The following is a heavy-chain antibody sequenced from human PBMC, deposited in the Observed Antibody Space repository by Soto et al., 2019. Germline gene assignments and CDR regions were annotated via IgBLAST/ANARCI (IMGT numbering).Heavy chain of an antibody. D-gene: IGHD3-10*01. J-gene: IGHJ6*02. CDR3: VKDTMVRGVMSPDRYYYYGMDV. CDR2: ISSNGGST. Sequence: GGSLRLSCSASGFTFSSYAMHWVRQAPGKGLEYVSAISSNGGSTYYADSVKGRFTISRDNSKNTLYLQMSSLRAEDTAVYYCVKDTMVRGVMSPDRYYYYGMDVWGQGTTVTVSS. V-gene: IGHV3-64D*06. CDR1: GFTFSSYA.